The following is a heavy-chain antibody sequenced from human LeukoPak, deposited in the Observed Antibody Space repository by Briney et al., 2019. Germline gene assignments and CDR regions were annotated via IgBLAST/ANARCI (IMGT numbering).Heavy chain of an antibody. CDR1: GFTFSSYA. CDR2: ISGSGGST. CDR3: AKVPHDYGEKYYFDY. Sequence: GGSLRLSCAASGFTFSSYAMSWVRQAPRKGLEWVTGISGSGGSTYYADSVKGRFTISRDNSKNTVYLQMNSLRAEDTAVYYCAKVPHDYGEKYYFDYWGQGTLVTVSS. V-gene: IGHV3-23*01. D-gene: IGHD4-17*01. J-gene: IGHJ4*02.